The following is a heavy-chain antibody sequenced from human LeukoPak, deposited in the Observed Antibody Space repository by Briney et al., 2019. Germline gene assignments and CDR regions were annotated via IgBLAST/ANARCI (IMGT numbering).Heavy chain of an antibody. Sequence: RASVKVSCKASGYTFTSYYMHWVRQAPGQGLEWMGIINPSGGSTSYAQKFQGRVTITADKSTSTAYMELSSLRSEDTAVYYCARERRRGYSYGYSVDYWGQGTLVTVSS. V-gene: IGHV1-46*01. D-gene: IGHD5-18*01. J-gene: IGHJ4*02. CDR1: GYTFTSYY. CDR3: ARERRRGYSYGYSVDY. CDR2: INPSGGST.